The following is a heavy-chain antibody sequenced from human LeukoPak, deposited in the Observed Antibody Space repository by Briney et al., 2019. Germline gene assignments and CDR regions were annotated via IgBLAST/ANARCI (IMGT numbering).Heavy chain of an antibody. CDR3: ARGTPIAARHREWFDP. CDR2: IYFSGNT. J-gene: IGHJ5*02. V-gene: IGHV4-61*01. D-gene: IGHD6-6*01. CDR1: GGSVSSGSYY. Sequence: SETLSLTCTVSGGSVSSGSYYWSWLRQPPGKGLEWIGYIYFSGNTNYNPSLKSRVTISVDTSKNQFSLKLSSVTAADTAVYYCARGTPIAARHREWFDPWGQGTLVTVSS.